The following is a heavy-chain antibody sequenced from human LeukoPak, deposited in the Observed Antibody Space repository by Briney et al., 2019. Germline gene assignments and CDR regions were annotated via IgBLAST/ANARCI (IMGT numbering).Heavy chain of an antibody. CDR2: ISAYNGNT. V-gene: IGHV1-18*01. J-gene: IGHJ4*02. Sequence: ASVKVSCKASGYTFTNYGVTWVRQAPGQGLEWMGWISAYNGNTNYAQKVLGRVTMTTDTSTTTAYMELRSLRSDDTAVYYCARRSESRRNDYWGQGTLVTVSS. CDR1: GYTFTNYG. CDR3: ARRSESRRNDY. D-gene: IGHD3-3*01.